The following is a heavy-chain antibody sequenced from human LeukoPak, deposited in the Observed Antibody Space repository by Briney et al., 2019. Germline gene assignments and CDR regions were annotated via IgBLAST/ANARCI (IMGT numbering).Heavy chain of an antibody. V-gene: IGHV1-2*02. CDR1: GYTFTGYY. CDR2: IDPNSGGT. Sequence: GASVKVSCKASGYTFTGYYMHWVRQAPGQGLEWMGWIDPNSGGTNYAQKFQGRVTMTRDTSISTAYMELSRLRSDDTAVYYCARDFAELWFGEFLDYWGQGTLVTVSS. D-gene: IGHD3-10*01. J-gene: IGHJ4*02. CDR3: ARDFAELWFGEFLDY.